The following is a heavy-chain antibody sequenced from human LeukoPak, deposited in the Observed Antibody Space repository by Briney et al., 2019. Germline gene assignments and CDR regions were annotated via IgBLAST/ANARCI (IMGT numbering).Heavy chain of an antibody. J-gene: IGHJ4*02. CDR3: ARDSVFGVVIPLDY. D-gene: IGHD3-3*01. V-gene: IGHV3-48*01. Sequence: GGSLRLSCAVSGFTFSSFNMNWVRQAPGKGLEWVSYISSSSSTIYYADSVKGRFTISRDNAKNSLYLQMNSLRAEDTAVYYCARDSVFGVVIPLDYWGQGTLVTVSS. CDR1: GFTFSSFN. CDR2: ISSSSSTI.